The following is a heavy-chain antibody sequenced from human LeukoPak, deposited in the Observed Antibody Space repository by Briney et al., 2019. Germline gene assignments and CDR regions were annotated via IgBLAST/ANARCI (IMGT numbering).Heavy chain of an antibody. CDR2: INHSGST. CDR3: ASSYDILTGYYPLNAFDI. CDR1: GGSFSGYY. Sequence: EPSETLSLTCAVYGGSFSGYYWSWIRQPPGKGLEWIGEINHSGSTNYNPSLKSRVTISVDTSKNQFSLKLRSVTAADTAVYYCASSYDILTGYYPLNAFDIWGQGTMVTVSS. J-gene: IGHJ3*02. V-gene: IGHV4-34*01. D-gene: IGHD3-9*01.